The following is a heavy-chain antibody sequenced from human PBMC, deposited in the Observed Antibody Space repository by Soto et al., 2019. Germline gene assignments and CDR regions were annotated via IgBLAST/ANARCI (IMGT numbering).Heavy chain of an antibody. J-gene: IGHJ5*02. V-gene: IGHV1-46*01. CDR1: GYSFTNFH. CDR3: AREVLPAAGKGWFDP. D-gene: IGHD6-13*01. Sequence: GASVKVSCKASGYSFTNFHIHWVRQAPGQGLEWMGMIDPSGGITRDAQRLQGRITMTRDASTSTVYMELRSLTSEDTAVYYCAREVLPAAGKGWFDPWGQGTLVTVSS. CDR2: IDPSGGIT.